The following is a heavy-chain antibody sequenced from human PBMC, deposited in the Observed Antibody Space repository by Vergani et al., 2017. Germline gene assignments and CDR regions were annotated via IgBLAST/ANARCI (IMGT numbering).Heavy chain of an antibody. V-gene: IGHV1-69*17. D-gene: IGHD2-2*01. J-gene: IGHJ6*02. Sequence: QVQLVQSGAEVKKPGSSVKVSCKASRGTFSSYTISWVRQAPGQGLEWMGGIIPIFTIIKYAQKFQGRVTMTADISTSTSYMVLSSLRSEDTAVYYCARGEGPAAPPDYYYRMDVWGQGTTVTVSS. CDR3: ARGEGPAAPPDYYYRMDV. CDR1: RGTFSSYT. CDR2: IIPIFTII.